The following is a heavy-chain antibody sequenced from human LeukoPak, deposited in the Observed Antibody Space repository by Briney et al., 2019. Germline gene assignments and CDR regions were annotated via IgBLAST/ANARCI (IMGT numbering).Heavy chain of an antibody. Sequence: GGSLRLSCAASGFTFDDYAVHWVRQAPGKGLEWVSGISWNSGSIGYADSVKGRFTISRDNAKNSLYLQMNSLRAEDTALYYCAKDLDENHYYGMDVWGQGTTVTVSS. J-gene: IGHJ6*02. V-gene: IGHV3-9*01. CDR3: AKDLDENHYYGMDV. D-gene: IGHD1-14*01. CDR2: ISWNSGSI. CDR1: GFTFDDYA.